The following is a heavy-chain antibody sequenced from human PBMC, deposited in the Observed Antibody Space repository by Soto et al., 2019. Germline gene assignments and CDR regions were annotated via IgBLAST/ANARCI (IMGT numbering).Heavy chain of an antibody. CDR2: IYYSGST. J-gene: IGHJ4*02. Sequence: PSETLSLTCTVSGGSISSYYWSWIRQPPGKGLEWIGYIYYSGSTNYNPSLKSRVTISVDTSKNQFSLKLSSVAAADTAVYYCAESLGYYDSSGYYFMDYWGQGTLVNVSS. V-gene: IGHV4-59*01. D-gene: IGHD3-22*01. CDR3: AESLGYYDSSGYYFMDY. CDR1: GGSISSYY.